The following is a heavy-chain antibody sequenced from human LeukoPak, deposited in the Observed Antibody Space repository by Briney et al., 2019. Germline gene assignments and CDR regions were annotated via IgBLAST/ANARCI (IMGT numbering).Heavy chain of an antibody. D-gene: IGHD3-10*01. V-gene: IGHV1-18*01. Sequence: ASVKVSCKASGYTFTSYGIIWVRQAPGQGLEWMGWISAYNANTDYAQKLQGRVTMTTDTSTSTAYMELRSLRSDDTALYYCARGGPLWFGENPDYWGQGTLVTVSS. CDR1: GYTFTSYG. CDR3: ARGGPLWFGENPDY. CDR2: ISAYNANT. J-gene: IGHJ4*02.